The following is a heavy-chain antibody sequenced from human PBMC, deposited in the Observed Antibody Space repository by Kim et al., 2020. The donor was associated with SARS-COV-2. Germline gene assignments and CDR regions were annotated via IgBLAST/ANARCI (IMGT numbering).Heavy chain of an antibody. CDR3: ARGGRFLEWSLPNYYYYMDV. CDR1: GGSISSYY. D-gene: IGHD3-3*01. J-gene: IGHJ6*03. CDR2: IYYSGST. Sequence: SETLSLTCTVSGGSISSYYWSWIRQPPGKGLEWIGYIYYSGSTNYNPSLKSRVTISVDTSKNQFSLKLSSVTAADTAVYYCARGGRFLEWSLPNYYYYMDVWGKGTTVTVSS. V-gene: IGHV4-59*01.